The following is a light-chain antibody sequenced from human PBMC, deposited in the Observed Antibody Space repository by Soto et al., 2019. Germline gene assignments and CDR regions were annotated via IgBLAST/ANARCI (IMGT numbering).Light chain of an antibody. J-gene: IGLJ2*01. V-gene: IGLV2-14*03. CDR2: DVS. CDR3: SLYRGANKEV. Sequence: QSALTQPASVSGAPGQSITISCTATNNDVGIYPYVSWYQHHPGKAPKLMIYDVSNRPSGVSDRFSGSKSGNTASLTISGLQTEDEADYSCSLYRGANKEVFGGGTKLTVL. CDR1: NNDVGIYPY.